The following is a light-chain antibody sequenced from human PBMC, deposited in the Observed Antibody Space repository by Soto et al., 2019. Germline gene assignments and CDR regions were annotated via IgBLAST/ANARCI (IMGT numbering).Light chain of an antibody. CDR3: QHYNHYPPEGT. J-gene: IGKJ3*01. V-gene: IGKV3-15*01. CDR1: LGISTS. Sequence: EIVMTQSPATLSVSPGERATLSCRASLGISTSLAWYQQKPGQAPRLLIYDASTRATGIPARFSGSGSGAEFTLTISSLQSEDFAVYYCQHYNHYPPEGTCGPGTRVDI. CDR2: DAS.